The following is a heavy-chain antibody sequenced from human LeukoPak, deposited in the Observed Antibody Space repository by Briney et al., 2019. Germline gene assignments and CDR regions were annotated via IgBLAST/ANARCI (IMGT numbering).Heavy chain of an antibody. J-gene: IGHJ4*02. CDR2: INAGNGNT. CDR3: ARSSGWYYFDY. D-gene: IGHD6-19*01. V-gene: IGHV1-3*01. CDR1: GYTFTSYA. Sequence: GASVKVSCTASGYTFTSYAMHWVRQAPGQRLEWMGWINAGNGNTKYSQRFQGRVTITRDTSASTAYMELSSLRSEDTAVYYCARSSGWYYFDYWGQGTLVTVSS.